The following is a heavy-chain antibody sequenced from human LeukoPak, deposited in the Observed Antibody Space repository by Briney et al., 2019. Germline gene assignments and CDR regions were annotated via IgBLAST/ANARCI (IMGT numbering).Heavy chain of an antibody. V-gene: IGHV4-34*01. D-gene: IGHD3-10*01. Sequence: SETLSLTCAVYGGSFSGYYWSWIRQPPGKGLEWIGEINHSGSTNYNPSLKSRVTISVDTSKNQFSLKLSSVTAADTAVYYCASMVRGVVYYYYMDVWGKGTTVTVSS. CDR1: GGSFSGYY. CDR3: ASMVRGVVYYYYMDV. CDR2: INHSGST. J-gene: IGHJ6*03.